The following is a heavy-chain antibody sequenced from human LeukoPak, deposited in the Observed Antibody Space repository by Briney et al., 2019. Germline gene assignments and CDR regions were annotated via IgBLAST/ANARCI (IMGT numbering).Heavy chain of an antibody. CDR3: AREGYSYGYAGDY. Sequence: GGSLRLSCAASGFTFSSYAMSWVRQAPGKGLEWVSSISSTSSYIFYADSFKGRFTISRDNAENSLYLQMNSLRVEDTGVYFCAREGYSYGYAGDYWGQGTLVTVSS. CDR1: GFTFSSYA. CDR2: ISSTSSYI. D-gene: IGHD5-18*01. V-gene: IGHV3-21*01. J-gene: IGHJ4*02.